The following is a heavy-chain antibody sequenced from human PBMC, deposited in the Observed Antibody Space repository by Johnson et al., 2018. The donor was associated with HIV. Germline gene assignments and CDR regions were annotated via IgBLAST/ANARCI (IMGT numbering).Heavy chain of an antibody. CDR3: TTNHSAWLRYDRVMDIVATTGGDAFDI. CDR1: GFPFSNAW. D-gene: IGHD5-12*01. CDR2: IKSKTDGGTT. V-gene: IGHV3-15*01. J-gene: IGHJ3*02. Sequence: VQLVESGGGLVKPGGSLRLSCAASGFPFSNAWMSWVRQAPGKGLEWVGRIKSKTDGGTTDYAAPVKGRFTISRDDSKNTLYLQMNSLTTEDTAVYYCTTNHSAWLRYDRVMDIVATTGGDAFDIWGQGTMVTVSS.